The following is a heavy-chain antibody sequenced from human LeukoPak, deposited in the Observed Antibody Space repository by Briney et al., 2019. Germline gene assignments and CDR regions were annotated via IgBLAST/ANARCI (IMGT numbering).Heavy chain of an antibody. Sequence: GGSLRLSCAASGFTFSSYSMNWVRQAPGKGLEWVSSISSSSSYIYHADSVKGRFTISRDNAKNSLYLQMNSLRAEDTAVYYCARESTMVRGVITQHFDYWGQGTLVTVSS. CDR3: ARESTMVRGVITQHFDY. D-gene: IGHD3-10*01. V-gene: IGHV3-21*01. CDR2: ISSSSSYI. CDR1: GFTFSSYS. J-gene: IGHJ4*02.